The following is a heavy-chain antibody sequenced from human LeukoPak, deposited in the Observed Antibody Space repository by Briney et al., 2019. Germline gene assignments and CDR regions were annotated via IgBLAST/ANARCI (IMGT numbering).Heavy chain of an antibody. Sequence: ASVKVSCKASGYTFTSYGISWVRQAPGQGLEWMGWISAYNGNTNYAQKLQGRVTMTTDTSTGTAYMELRSLRSDDTAVYYCARRSVTTYYYYYMDVWGKGTTVTVSS. CDR1: GYTFTSYG. V-gene: IGHV1-18*01. CDR3: ARRSVTTYYYYYMDV. D-gene: IGHD4-11*01. J-gene: IGHJ6*03. CDR2: ISAYNGNT.